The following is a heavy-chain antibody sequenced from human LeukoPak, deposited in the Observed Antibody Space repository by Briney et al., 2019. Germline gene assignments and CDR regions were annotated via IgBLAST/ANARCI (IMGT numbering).Heavy chain of an antibody. Sequence: GGSLRLSCAASGFIFENYWMNWVRQAPGKGLEWVANIEQDGSEKYYVDSVKGRFTISRDNARNSLYLQMNSLRAEDTAVYYCASLYCTHTTCYYFDYWGQGTLVSVSS. CDR1: GFIFENYW. J-gene: IGHJ4*02. CDR2: IEQDGSEK. CDR3: ASLYCTHTTCYYFDY. V-gene: IGHV3-7*01. D-gene: IGHD2-2*01.